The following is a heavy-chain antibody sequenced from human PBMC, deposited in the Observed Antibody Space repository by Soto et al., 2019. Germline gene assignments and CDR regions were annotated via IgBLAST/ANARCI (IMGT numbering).Heavy chain of an antibody. CDR1: GFIFTNFF. J-gene: IGHJ4*02. CDR2: INPSGGST. V-gene: IGHV1-46*03. Sequence: ASVKVSCKASGFIFTNFFMHWVRQAPGQGPEWMGIINPSGGSTSYAQKFQGRVTMTRDTSTSTVYMELSSLRSEDTAVYYCARVDTAMVTTPYFDYWGQGTLVTVSS. CDR3: ARVDTAMVTTPYFDY. D-gene: IGHD5-18*01.